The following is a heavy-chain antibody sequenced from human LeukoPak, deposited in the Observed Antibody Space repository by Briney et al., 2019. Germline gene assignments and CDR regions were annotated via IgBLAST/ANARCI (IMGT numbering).Heavy chain of an antibody. CDR1: GYTVTGYY. J-gene: IGHJ4*02. CDR2: MNPNSGST. D-gene: IGHD5-12*01. CDR3: ARGRSTGYPYYFEY. Sequence: ASVKISCKASGYTVTGYYIHWVRQAPGQGLEWMGWMNPNSGSTGYAQKFQGRVTITRNTSISTAYMELSGLRSEDTAVYYCARGRSTGYPYYFEYWGQGTLVTVSS. V-gene: IGHV1-8*03.